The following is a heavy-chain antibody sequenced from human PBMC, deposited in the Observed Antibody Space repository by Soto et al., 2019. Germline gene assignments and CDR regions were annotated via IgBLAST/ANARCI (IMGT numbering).Heavy chain of an antibody. CDR1: GYTFTGYY. V-gene: IGHV1-2*04. CDR2: INPNSGGT. D-gene: IGHD1-26*01. J-gene: IGHJ6*03. Sequence: ASVKVSCKASGYTFTGYYMHWVRQAPGQGLEWMGWINPNSGGTNYAQKFQGWVTMTRDTSISTAYMELSRLRSDDTAVYYCARGKADSGYYYHYMDVWGKGTTVTVSS. CDR3: ARGKADSGYYYHYMDV.